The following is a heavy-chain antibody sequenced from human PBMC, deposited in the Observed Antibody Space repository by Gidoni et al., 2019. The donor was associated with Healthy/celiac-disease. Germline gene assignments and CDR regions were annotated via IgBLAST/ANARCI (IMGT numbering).Heavy chain of an antibody. D-gene: IGHD4-4*01. J-gene: IGHJ6*02. CDR1: GGTFSSYA. Sequence: QVQLVQSGAEVKKPGSSVKVSCKDSGGTFSSYAISWVRQAPGQGLEWMGGIIPIFGTANYAQKFQGRVTITADESTSTAYMELSSLRSEDTAVYYCAREGSNYGPAQGYYYGMDAWGQGTTVTVSS. CDR2: IIPIFGTA. CDR3: AREGSNYGPAQGYYYGMDA. V-gene: IGHV1-69*01.